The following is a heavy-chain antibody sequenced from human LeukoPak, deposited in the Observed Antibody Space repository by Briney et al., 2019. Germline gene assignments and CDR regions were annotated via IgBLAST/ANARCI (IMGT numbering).Heavy chain of an antibody. V-gene: IGHV4-39*01. J-gene: IGHJ4*02. Sequence: SETLSFTCTVSGGSISSSGFFWGWIRQPPGKGLEWIGSIYYRGSTYYNPSLKSRLTISVDPSKNQFSLKLSSVTAADTAVYYCARYEENSGWYSYYFDYWGQGTVVTVSS. CDR2: IYYRGST. CDR3: ARYEENSGWYSYYFDY. CDR1: GGSISSSGFF. D-gene: IGHD6-19*01.